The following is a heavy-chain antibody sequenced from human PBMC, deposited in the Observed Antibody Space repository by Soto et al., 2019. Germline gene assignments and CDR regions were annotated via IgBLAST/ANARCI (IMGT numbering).Heavy chain of an antibody. Sequence: GGSLRLSCAASGFTFSSYAMHWVRQAPGKGLEWVAVISYDGSNKYYADSVKGRFTISRDNSKSTLYLQMNSLRAEDTAVYYCARDRMVRGVDPYYYYYYGMDVWGQGTTVTVSS. J-gene: IGHJ6*02. CDR1: GFTFSSYA. CDR3: ARDRMVRGVDPYYYYYYGMDV. V-gene: IGHV3-30-3*01. D-gene: IGHD3-10*01. CDR2: ISYDGSNK.